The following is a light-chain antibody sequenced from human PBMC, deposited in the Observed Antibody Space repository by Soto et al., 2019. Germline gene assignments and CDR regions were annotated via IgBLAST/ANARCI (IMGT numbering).Light chain of an antibody. CDR3: EQRLHWPIT. V-gene: IGKV3-11*01. Sequence: IVLTQSPATLSLSPGDRVTLSCRASQTVGRFLSWYQHSPGQGPRLLVYDASNRAAGVAARFSGSGSETDFTLTISSLEPEDFAVYYCEQRLHWPITFGQGTRLEIK. CDR2: DAS. CDR1: QTVGRF. J-gene: IGKJ5*01.